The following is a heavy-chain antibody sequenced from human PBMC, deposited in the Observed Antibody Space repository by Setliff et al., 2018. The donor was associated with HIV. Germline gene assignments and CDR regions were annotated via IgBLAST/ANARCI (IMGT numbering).Heavy chain of an antibody. J-gene: IGHJ3*02. Sequence: GGSLRLSCAASGFTFSSSAMSWVRQAPGKGLEWVSLIQSSGITYYADSVKGRFTISRDNSKNTLYLQMNSLRAEDTAVYYCAKDWTRIDAFDIWSQGTMVTVSS. CDR3: AKDWTRIDAFDI. CDR2: IQSSGIT. V-gene: IGHV3-23*01. D-gene: IGHD3-3*01. CDR1: GFTFSSSA.